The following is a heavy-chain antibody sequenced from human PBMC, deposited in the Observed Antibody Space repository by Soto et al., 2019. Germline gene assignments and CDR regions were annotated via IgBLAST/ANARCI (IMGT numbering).Heavy chain of an antibody. CDR2: ISYHIGTI. J-gene: IGHJ4*02. D-gene: IGHD5-18*01. V-gene: IGHV3-9*01. CDR3: AKGEDRGYSYGPDY. Sequence: GGSLRLSCAASGFTFDEFAMQWVRQAPGKGLEWVSGISYHIGTIGYADSVKGRFTISRDNARNSLYLQMNSLRPEDTALYFCAKGEDRGYSYGPDYWGQGTPVTVSS. CDR1: GFTFDEFA.